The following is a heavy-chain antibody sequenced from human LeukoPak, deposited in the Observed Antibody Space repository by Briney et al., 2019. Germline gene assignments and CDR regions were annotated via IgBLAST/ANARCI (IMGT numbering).Heavy chain of an antibody. V-gene: IGHV4-61*01. CDR3: ARDPYDFWSGYPYGMDV. CDR2: IYYSGST. Sequence: PSGTLSLTCTVSGGSVSSGSYYWSWIRQPPGKGLEWIGYIYYSGSTNYNPSLKSRVTISVDTSKNQFSLKLSSVTAADTAVYYCARDPYDFWSGYPYGMDVWGQGTTVTVSS. J-gene: IGHJ6*02. CDR1: GGSVSSGSYY. D-gene: IGHD3-3*01.